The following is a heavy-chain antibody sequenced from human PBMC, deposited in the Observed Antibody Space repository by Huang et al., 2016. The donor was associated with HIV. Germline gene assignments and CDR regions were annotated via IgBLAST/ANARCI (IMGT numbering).Heavy chain of an antibody. V-gene: IGHV4-34*01. D-gene: IGHD1-1*01. CDR1: GGSFSGYY. J-gene: IGHJ3*02. Sequence: QVQLQQWGAGLLNPSETLSLTCAVYGGSFSGYYWSWIRQSPGQGLEWIGEINHSGSTNYNPSLKSRLTISVDTSKTQCSLKLSSVTAADSAVYYCARERMMSWLDDHDAFDIWGQGTMVTVSS. CDR2: INHSGST. CDR3: ARERMMSWLDDHDAFDI.